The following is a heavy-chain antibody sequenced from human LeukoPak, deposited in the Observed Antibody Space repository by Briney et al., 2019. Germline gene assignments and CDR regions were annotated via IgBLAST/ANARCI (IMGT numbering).Heavy chain of an antibody. J-gene: IGHJ5*02. CDR2: INTKTGRT. CDR1: GYTFTDYY. D-gene: IGHD3-3*01. V-gene: IGHV1-2*02. Sequence: ASVRVSCKTSGYTFTDYYIHWVRQAPGQGLEWMGWINTKTGRTSSARKFQGRVTMTRDPSITTVYMDMAWLTSDDTAIYFCARADFIDAGPYLIGPWGQGTLVTVSS. CDR3: ARADFIDAGPYLIGP.